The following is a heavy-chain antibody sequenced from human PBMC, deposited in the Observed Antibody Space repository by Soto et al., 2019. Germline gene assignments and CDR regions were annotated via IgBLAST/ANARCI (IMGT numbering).Heavy chain of an antibody. CDR2: ISSSSTYI. V-gene: IGHV3-21*01. Sequence: EVQVVESGGGLVTPGGSLRLSCAASGFTFSSYTMNWVRQAPGKGLEWVSSISSSSTYIYYAVSVKGRFTISRDNAKNSLYLQMNSLRAEDTAVYFCARFTHSSTWYTSRSYFDYWGQGTLVTVSS. CDR1: GFTFSSYT. J-gene: IGHJ4*02. CDR3: ARFTHSSTWYTSRSYFDY. D-gene: IGHD6-13*01.